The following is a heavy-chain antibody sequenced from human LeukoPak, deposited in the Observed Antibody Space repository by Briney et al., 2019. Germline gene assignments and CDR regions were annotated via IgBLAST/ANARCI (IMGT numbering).Heavy chain of an antibody. CDR1: GFTLSTYW. CDR3: ASWGAGGNS. J-gene: IGHJ4*02. CDR2: INPDGSGK. Sequence: PEGSLRLSCEASGFTLSTYWMNWVRQVPGKGLDWVANINPDGSGKRYVDSVKGRFTIARDNADNSLSLQMNSLRAEDTAVYYCASWGAGGNSWGQGTLVTVSS. V-gene: IGHV3-7*01. D-gene: IGHD3-16*01.